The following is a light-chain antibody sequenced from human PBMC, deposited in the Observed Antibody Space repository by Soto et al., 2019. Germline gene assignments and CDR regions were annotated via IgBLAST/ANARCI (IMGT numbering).Light chain of an antibody. CDR1: QGVTTN. CDR3: QQYNNWPFS. Sequence: EIVMTQCPDTLSVSPGERATLTCRAGQGVTTNFAWYQQKSGQSPRLLIYDVSIRATGVPARFSATGSETDFTLTISGLQSGDSAVYFCQQYNNWPFSFGQGTRLEIK. J-gene: IGKJ5*01. CDR2: DVS. V-gene: IGKV3-15*01.